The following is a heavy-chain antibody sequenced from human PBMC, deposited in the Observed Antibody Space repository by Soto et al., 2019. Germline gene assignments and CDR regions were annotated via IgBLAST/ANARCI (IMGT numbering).Heavy chain of an antibody. D-gene: IGHD1-1*01. CDR2: ISWNSGSI. CDR3: AKDIWEKPTTYYYMDV. CDR1: GFTFDDYA. J-gene: IGHJ6*03. Sequence: VQLVESGGGLVQPGRSLRLSCAASGFTFDDYAMHWVRQAPGKGLEWVSGISWNSGSIGYADSVKGRFTISRVNAKNSLYLQMNSLRAEVTALYYCAKDIWEKPTTYYYMDVWGRGTTVTVSS. V-gene: IGHV3-9*01.